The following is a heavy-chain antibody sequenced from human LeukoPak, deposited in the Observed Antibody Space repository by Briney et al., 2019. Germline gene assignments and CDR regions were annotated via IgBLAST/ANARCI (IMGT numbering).Heavy chain of an antibody. D-gene: IGHD3-3*01. Sequence: PSETLSLTCTVSGGSISSHYWSWIRQPPGKGLEWIGYIYYSGSTNYNPSLESRVTISVDTSKNQFSLKLSSVTAADTAVYYCARGGYYSRRGFDPWGQGTLVTVSS. CDR3: ARGGYYSRRGFDP. V-gene: IGHV4-59*11. CDR2: IYYSGST. J-gene: IGHJ5*02. CDR1: GGSISSHY.